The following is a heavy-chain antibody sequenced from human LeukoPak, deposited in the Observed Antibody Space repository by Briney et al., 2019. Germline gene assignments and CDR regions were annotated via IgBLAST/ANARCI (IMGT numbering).Heavy chain of an antibody. CDR3: ARDRSNYGGPFDY. J-gene: IGHJ4*02. V-gene: IGHV3-74*01. CDR2: INNDGSST. D-gene: IGHD4-23*01. Sequence: GGSLRLSCAASGLTFSSYWMRWVRQAPGKGLVWVSRINNDGSSTNYADSVKGRFTISRDNAKNTVYLQMNSLRLEDTAVYYCARDRSNYGGPFDYWGQGTLVTVSS. CDR1: GLTFSSYW.